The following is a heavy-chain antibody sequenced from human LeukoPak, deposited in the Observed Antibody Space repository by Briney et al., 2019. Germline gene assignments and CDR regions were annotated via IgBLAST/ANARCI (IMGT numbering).Heavy chain of an antibody. CDR2: IIPIVGTA. Sequence: SVKVSCKASGGTFSTYYAISWVRQAPGQGLEWMGRIIPIVGTANYAQKFQGRVTMTADKSTGTVYMELSSLRSGDTAVYYCATVGNIGITIFGVEGANWFDPWGQGTLVTVSS. D-gene: IGHD3-3*01. CDR1: GGTFSTYYA. V-gene: IGHV1-69*04. CDR3: ATVGNIGITIFGVEGANWFDP. J-gene: IGHJ5*02.